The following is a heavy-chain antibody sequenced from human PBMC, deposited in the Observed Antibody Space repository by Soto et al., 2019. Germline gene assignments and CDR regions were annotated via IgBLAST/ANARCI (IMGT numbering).Heavy chain of an antibody. Sequence: SVSNAWMNWVRQAPGKGLEWVGRIKSKTDGGTTDYAAPVKGRFTISRDDSKNTLYLQMNSLKTEDTAVHYFTTAPTYPDWYFDLWGRGTLVTVSP. CDR3: TTAPTYPDWYFDL. D-gene: IGHD3-16*01. J-gene: IGHJ2*01. CDR1: SVSNAW. V-gene: IGHV3-15*07. CDR2: IKSKTDGGTT.